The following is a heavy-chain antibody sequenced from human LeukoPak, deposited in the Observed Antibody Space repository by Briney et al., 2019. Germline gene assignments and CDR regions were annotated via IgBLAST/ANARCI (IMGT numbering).Heavy chain of an antibody. V-gene: IGHV4-39*07. D-gene: IGHD3-22*01. CDR3: ANSYDNSGYYFGAFDI. CDR2: IYYSGST. Sequence: SETLSLTCAVYGGSFSSYYWGWIRQPPRKGLEWIGSIYYSGSTYYNPSLKSRVTISVDTSKNQFSLKLSSVTAADTAVYYCANSYDNSGYYFGAFDIWGQGTMVTVSS. CDR1: GGSFSSYY. J-gene: IGHJ3*02.